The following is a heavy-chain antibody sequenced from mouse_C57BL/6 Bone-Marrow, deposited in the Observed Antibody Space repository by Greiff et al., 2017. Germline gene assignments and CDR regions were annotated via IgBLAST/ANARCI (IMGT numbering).Heavy chain of an antibody. CDR1: GFTFSSYG. CDR3: ARLGQDY. Sequence: EVKLVESGGDLVKPGGSLKLSCAASGFTFSSYGMSWVRQTPDKRLEWVATISSGGSYTYYPDSVKGRFTISRDNAKNTRYLQMSSLKSEDTAMYYCARLGQDYWGQGTTLTVSS. D-gene: IGHD3-3*01. J-gene: IGHJ2*01. CDR2: ISSGGSYT. V-gene: IGHV5-6*02.